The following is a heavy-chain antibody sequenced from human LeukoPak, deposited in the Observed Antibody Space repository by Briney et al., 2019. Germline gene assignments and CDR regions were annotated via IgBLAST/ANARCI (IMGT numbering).Heavy chain of an antibody. D-gene: IGHD6-6*01. CDR1: GFTFSSYA. CDR3: ARDWAARYYFDY. Sequence: SGGSLRLSCAASGFTFSSYAMSWVRQAPGKGLEWVSAISGSGGSTYYADSVKGRFTISRDNSKNTLYLQMNSLRAEDTAVYYCARDWAARYYFDYWGQGTLVTVSS. V-gene: IGHV3-23*01. CDR2: ISGSGGST. J-gene: IGHJ4*02.